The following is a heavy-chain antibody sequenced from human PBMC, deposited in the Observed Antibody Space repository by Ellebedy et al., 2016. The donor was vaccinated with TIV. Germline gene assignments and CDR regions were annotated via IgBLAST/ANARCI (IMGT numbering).Heavy chain of an antibody. V-gene: IGHV1-8*01. CDR3: VVGLFHP. Sequence: AASVKVSCKASRYTFTDYDINWVRQATGQGLEYLGWMKPGSGNTGYAQKFEGRVTMTRNTSTSTAYMELSSLRSDDTAVYYCVVGLFHPWGQGTLVSVSS. CDR2: MKPGSGNT. J-gene: IGHJ5*02. CDR1: RYTFTDYD. D-gene: IGHD3/OR15-3a*01.